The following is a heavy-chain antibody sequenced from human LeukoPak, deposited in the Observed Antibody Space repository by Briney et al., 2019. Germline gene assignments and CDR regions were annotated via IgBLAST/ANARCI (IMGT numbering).Heavy chain of an antibody. Sequence: SETLSLTCTVSGDSISNYYWSWIRQPAGKGLEWIGRIHPSGSTYYNPSLKSRVTISVDTSKNQFSLRLSSVTAADTAVYYCARDVGGGCSDYWGQGILVTVSS. CDR1: GDSISNYY. CDR2: IHPSGST. J-gene: IGHJ4*02. V-gene: IGHV4-4*07. CDR3: ARDVGGGCSDY. D-gene: IGHD3-16*01.